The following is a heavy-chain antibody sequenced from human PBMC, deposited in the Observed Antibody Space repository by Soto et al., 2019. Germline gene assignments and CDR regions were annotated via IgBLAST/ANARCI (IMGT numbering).Heavy chain of an antibody. V-gene: IGHV4-39*02. D-gene: IGHD3-3*01. CDR2: LFFGRST. Sequence: SETLSLTCTVSGGSISRTSYYWGWIRQPPGKGLEWIGSLFFGRSTYYNPSLKSRVTISADTSKNHFSLKLSSVTAADTAVYFCVRGAYFDSWSGFDYWGQGTLVTVSS. CDR1: GGSISRTSYY. CDR3: VRGAYFDSWSGFDY. J-gene: IGHJ4*02.